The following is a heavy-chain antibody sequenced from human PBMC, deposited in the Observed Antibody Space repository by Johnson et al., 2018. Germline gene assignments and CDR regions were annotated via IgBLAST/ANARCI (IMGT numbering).Heavy chain of an antibody. J-gene: IGHJ6*02. CDR2: IGNAGDT. V-gene: IGHV3-13*01. Sequence: VQLVQSGGGLVQSGGSLRLSCAASGFTFSSYDMHWVRQATGKGLAWVSGIGNAGDTYYPGSVKGRFTISREHAQNSLYLQMNSLRAGDTAVDYCARAAPLVKERGFGEEDYYYGMDVWGQGTTVTVSS. CDR3: ARAAPLVKERGFGEEDYYYGMDV. D-gene: IGHD3-10*01. CDR1: GFTFSSYD.